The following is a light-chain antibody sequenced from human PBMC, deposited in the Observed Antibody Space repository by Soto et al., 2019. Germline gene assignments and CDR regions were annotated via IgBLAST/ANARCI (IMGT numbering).Light chain of an antibody. Sequence: QSALAQPASVSGSPGQSITISCTGTSSDVGGYNYVSWYQHQPGKAPKLMIYEVSNRPSGVSNRFSGSKSDNTASLSISGLQPEDEADYYCSSYTGSSTLYVFGTGTKLTVL. CDR3: SSYTGSSTLYV. CDR1: SSDVGGYNY. CDR2: EVS. V-gene: IGLV2-14*01. J-gene: IGLJ1*01.